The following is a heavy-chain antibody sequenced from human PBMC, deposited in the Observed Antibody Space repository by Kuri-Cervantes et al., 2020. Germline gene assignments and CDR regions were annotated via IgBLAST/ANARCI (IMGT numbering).Heavy chain of an antibody. V-gene: IGHV4-61*02. D-gene: IGHD3-10*01. CDR2: IYTSGST. CDR1: GGSISSGSYY. CDR3: ARAYYGSGSYYKGYGMDV. J-gene: IGHJ6*02. Sequence: LRLSCTVSGGSISSGSYYWSWIRQPAGKGLEWIGRIYTSGSTNYNPSLKSRVTISVDTSKNQFSLKLSSVTAADTAVYYCARAYYGSGSYYKGYGMDVWGQGTTVTVSS.